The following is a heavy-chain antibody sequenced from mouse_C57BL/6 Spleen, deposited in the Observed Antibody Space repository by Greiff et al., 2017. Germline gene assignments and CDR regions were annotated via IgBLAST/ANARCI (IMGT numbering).Heavy chain of an antibody. D-gene: IGHD2-4*01. CDR1: GFTFSDYG. V-gene: IGHV5-17*01. CDR2: ISSGSSTI. Sequence: EVMLVESGGGLVKPGGSLKLSCAASGFTFSDYGMHWVRQAPEKGLEWVAYISSGSSTIYYADTVKGRFTISRDNAKNTLFLQMTSLRSEDTAMYYCARPLYDSGWFAYWGQGTLVTVSA. CDR3: ARPLYDSGWFAY. J-gene: IGHJ3*01.